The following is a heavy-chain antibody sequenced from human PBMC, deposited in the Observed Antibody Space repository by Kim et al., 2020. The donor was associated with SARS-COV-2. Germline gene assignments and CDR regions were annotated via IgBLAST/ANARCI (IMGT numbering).Heavy chain of an antibody. CDR1: GFTFSSYG. V-gene: IGHV3-30*18. D-gene: IGHD3-22*01. J-gene: IGHJ4*02. Sequence: GGSLRLSCAASGFTFSSYGMHWVRQAPGKGLEWVAAISYDGSNKYYADSVKGRFTISRDNSKNTLYLQMNSLRGEDTAVYYCAKKYDTSGNHFDYWGQGTLVTVSS. CDR2: ISYDGSNK. CDR3: AKKYDTSGNHFDY.